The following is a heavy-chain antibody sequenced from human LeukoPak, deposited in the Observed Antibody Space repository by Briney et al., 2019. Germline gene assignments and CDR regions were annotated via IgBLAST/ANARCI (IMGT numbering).Heavy chain of an antibody. V-gene: IGHV4-31*03. CDR3: ARYASDGWRFDY. CDR2: IYYSGST. Sequence: PSETLSLTCTVSGGSISSGGYYWSWIRQHPGKGLEWIGYIYYSGSTYYNPSLKSRVTISVDTSKNQFSLKVSSVTAADTAVYYCARYASDGWRFDYWGQGTLVTVSS. CDR1: GGSISSGGYY. D-gene: IGHD5-24*01. J-gene: IGHJ4*02.